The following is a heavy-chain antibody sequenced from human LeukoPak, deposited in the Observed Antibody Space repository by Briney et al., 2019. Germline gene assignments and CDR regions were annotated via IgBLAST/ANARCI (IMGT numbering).Heavy chain of an antibody. CDR2: IIPILGIA. Sequence: GASVKVSCKASGGTFSSYAISWVRQAPGQGLEWMGRIIPILGIANYAQKFRGRVTITADKSTSTAYMELSSLRSEDTAVYYCARGYYGSGSYDPESPWFDPWGQGTLVTVSS. CDR3: ARGYYGSGSYDPESPWFDP. J-gene: IGHJ5*02. D-gene: IGHD3-10*01. CDR1: GGTFSSYA. V-gene: IGHV1-69*04.